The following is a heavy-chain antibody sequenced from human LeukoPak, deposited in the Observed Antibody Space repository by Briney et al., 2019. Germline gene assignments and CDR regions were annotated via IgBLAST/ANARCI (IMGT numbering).Heavy chain of an antibody. J-gene: IGHJ4*02. V-gene: IGHV1-18*04. CDR1: GYTFTNSY. CDR2: ISPYNGNT. Sequence: ASVKVSCKASGYTFTNSYLHWVRQAPGQGLEWMGWISPYNGNTKYAQKVQGRVTMTTDTSTSTAYLELRSLRSDDTAVYYCARDQTQIWFGEGLWYFDYWGQGTLVTVSS. D-gene: IGHD3-10*01. CDR3: ARDQTQIWFGEGLWYFDY.